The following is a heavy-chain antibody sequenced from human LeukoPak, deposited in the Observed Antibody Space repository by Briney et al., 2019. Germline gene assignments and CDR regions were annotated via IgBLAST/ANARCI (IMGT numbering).Heavy chain of an antibody. J-gene: IGHJ4*02. V-gene: IGHV1-46*01. CDR1: GYTFTSYY. Sequence: ASVKVSCKASGYTFTSYYRHWVRQTPGQGLEWMGIINPSGGSTSYAQKFQGRVTMTRDTSTSTVYMELSSLRSEDTAVYYCARGFIAMIVGSPFDYWGQGTLVTVSS. CDR2: INPSGGST. CDR3: ARGFIAMIVGSPFDY. D-gene: IGHD3-22*01.